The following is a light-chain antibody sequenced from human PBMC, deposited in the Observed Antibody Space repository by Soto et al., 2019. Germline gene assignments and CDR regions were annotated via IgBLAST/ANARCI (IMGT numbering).Light chain of an antibody. Sequence: EIVLTQSPGTLSLSPGERATLSCRASQSVSSSYLAWYQQKPGQAPRLLIYGVSSRATGIPDRFSGSGSGTDFTLTISRLEPYDFAVYYCQHYVSSPPITFGQGTRLEIK. CDR3: QHYVSSPPIT. J-gene: IGKJ5*01. CDR2: GVS. CDR1: QSVSSSY. V-gene: IGKV3-20*01.